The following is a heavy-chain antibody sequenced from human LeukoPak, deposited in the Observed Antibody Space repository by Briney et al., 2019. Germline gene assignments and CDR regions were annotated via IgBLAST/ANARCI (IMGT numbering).Heavy chain of an antibody. V-gene: IGHV3-20*04. CDR3: GRAGGYDSSGYYFGAVRD. J-gene: IGHJ4*02. CDR2: INWNGIST. CDR1: GFTFDEYG. Sequence: RPGGSLRLSCAASGFTFDEYGMSWVRQAPGKRLEWVSGINWNGISTGYADSVKGRFSISRDNAKNSLYLQMNSLRAEDTALYYCGRAGGYDSSGYYFGAVRDWGQGTLVTVSS. D-gene: IGHD3-22*01.